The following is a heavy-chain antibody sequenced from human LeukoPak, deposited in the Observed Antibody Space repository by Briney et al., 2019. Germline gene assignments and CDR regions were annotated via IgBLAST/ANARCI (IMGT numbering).Heavy chain of an antibody. D-gene: IGHD3-9*01. CDR2: IYYSGST. V-gene: IGHV4-59*01. Sequence: KPSETLSLTCTVSGGSISSYYWSWIRQPPGKGLEWIGYIYYSGSTNYNPSLKSRVTISVDTSKNQFSLKLSSVTAADTAVYYCASLADILTGYYQFDYWGQGTLVTVSS. CDR1: GGSISSYY. J-gene: IGHJ4*02. CDR3: ASLADILTGYYQFDY.